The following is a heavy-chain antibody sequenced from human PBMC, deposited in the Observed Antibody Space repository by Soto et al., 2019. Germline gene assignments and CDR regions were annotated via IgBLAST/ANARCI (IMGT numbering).Heavy chain of an antibody. D-gene: IGHD1-7*01. CDR2: IADDGDYK. CDR1: GFTFSSYG. V-gene: IGHV3-30*18. Sequence: QEQLLESGGGVVQPGRSLRLSCAASGFTFSSYGMNWVRQAPGKGLEWVAVIADDGDYKNYADSAKGRFTISRDNSKNTLQLHRNRLRGEDTAVYYCTKGTTVAPGRYLDLWGRGTLVSVSS. CDR3: TKGTTVAPGRYLDL. J-gene: IGHJ2*01.